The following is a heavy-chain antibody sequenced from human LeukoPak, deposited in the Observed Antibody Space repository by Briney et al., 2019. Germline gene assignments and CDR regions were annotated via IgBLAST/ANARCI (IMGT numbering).Heavy chain of an antibody. V-gene: IGHV3-30*03. D-gene: IGHD6-19*01. Sequence: PGRSLRLSCAASGFAFSRYGMHWLRQAPGKGLEWVAVMSFDEVNIYYAESVKGRFTIPRDNAMDTLYLQMDSLRPEDTAVYYCARDGRRPRIAVSGSDYWGQGTLVTVSS. CDR3: ARDGRRPRIAVSGSDY. J-gene: IGHJ4*02. CDR1: GFAFSRYG. CDR2: MSFDEVNI.